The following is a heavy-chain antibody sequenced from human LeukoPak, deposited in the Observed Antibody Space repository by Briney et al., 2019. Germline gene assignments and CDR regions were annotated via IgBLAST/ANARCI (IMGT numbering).Heavy chain of an antibody. CDR2: IYPGDSDT. CDR3: ARRYSSSWYQFDY. Sequence: GESLKISCKGSGYSFTSYWIGWVRQMPGKGLEWMGIIYPGDSDTRYSPSFQGQVTISADKPISTAYLQWSSLKASDTAMYYCARRYSSSWYQFDYWGQGTLVTVSS. D-gene: IGHD6-13*01. V-gene: IGHV5-51*01. J-gene: IGHJ4*02. CDR1: GYSFTSYW.